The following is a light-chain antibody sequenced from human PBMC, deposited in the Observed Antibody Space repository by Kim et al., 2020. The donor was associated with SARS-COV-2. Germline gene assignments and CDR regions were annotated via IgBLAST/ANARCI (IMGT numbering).Light chain of an antibody. V-gene: IGKV3-20*01. J-gene: IGKJ4*01. CDR2: GAS. Sequence: SPGETATISCSTSQTLSSNYLAWYQQKPGQAPRLLIYGASSRATGIPDRFSGSGSGTDFTLTISRLDPEDFAMYYCQQYGTSPLTFGGGTKVDIK. CDR3: QQYGTSPLT. CDR1: QTLSSNY.